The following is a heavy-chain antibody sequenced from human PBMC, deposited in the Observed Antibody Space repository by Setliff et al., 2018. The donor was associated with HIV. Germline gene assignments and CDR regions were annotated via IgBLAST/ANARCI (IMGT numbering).Heavy chain of an antibody. CDR1: GYTFTRYY. Sequence: ASVKVSCKASGYTFTRYYMHWVRQAPGQGLEWMGIINPSDGNTSYAQKFQGRITMTRDTSTSTVYLDLRSLRSDDTAVYYCARDDVFKSSSFDYWGQGTLVTVSS. J-gene: IGHJ4*02. CDR2: INPSDGNT. V-gene: IGHV1-46*01. D-gene: IGHD6-13*01. CDR3: ARDDVFKSSSFDY.